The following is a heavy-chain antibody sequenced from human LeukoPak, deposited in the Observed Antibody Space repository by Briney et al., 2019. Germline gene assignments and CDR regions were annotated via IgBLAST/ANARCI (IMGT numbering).Heavy chain of an antibody. Sequence: ASVKVSCKASGYTXINYYMHWVRQAPGQGLEWMGIINPSGGGTSYAQKFQGRVTMTRDTSTSTVYMEVSSLRSEDTAVYYCAREFSGYIDFWGQGTLVTVSS. CDR2: INPSGGGT. CDR3: AREFSGYIDF. V-gene: IGHV1-46*01. J-gene: IGHJ4*02. D-gene: IGHD1-26*01. CDR1: GYTXINYY.